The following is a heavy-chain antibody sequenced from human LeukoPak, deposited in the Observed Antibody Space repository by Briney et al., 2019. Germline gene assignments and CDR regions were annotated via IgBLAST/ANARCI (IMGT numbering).Heavy chain of an antibody. CDR2: IYTSGST. Sequence: SETLSLTCTVSGGSISSYYWSWLRQPAGKGLEWIGRIYTSGSTNYNPSLKSRVTMSVDTSKNQFSLKLSSVTAADTAVYYCARAGVAVVAATASYYYYYGMDVWGQGTTVTVSS. V-gene: IGHV4-4*07. CDR1: GGSISSYY. CDR3: ARAGVAVVAATASYYYYYGMDV. D-gene: IGHD2-15*01. J-gene: IGHJ6*02.